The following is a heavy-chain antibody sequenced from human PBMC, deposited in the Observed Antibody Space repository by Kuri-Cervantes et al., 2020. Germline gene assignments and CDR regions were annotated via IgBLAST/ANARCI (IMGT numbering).Heavy chain of an antibody. CDR2: IKQDGSEK. CDR1: GFTFSSYW. D-gene: IGHD3-9*01. J-gene: IGHJ4*02. V-gene: IGHV3-7*03. CDR3: ATPTGVFGNFDWLSFDY. Sequence: GGSLRLSCAASGFTFSSYWMSWVRQAPGKGLEWVANIKQDGSEKYYVDSVKGRFTISRDNAKNSLYLQMNSLRAEDTAVYYCATPTGVFGNFDWLSFDYWGQGTLVTVSS.